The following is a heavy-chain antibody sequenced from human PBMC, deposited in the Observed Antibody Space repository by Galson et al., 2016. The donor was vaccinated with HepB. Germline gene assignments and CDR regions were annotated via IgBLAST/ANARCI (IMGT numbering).Heavy chain of an antibody. J-gene: IGHJ5*02. CDR1: GFTFSDYD. V-gene: IGHV3-11*04. CDR2: ISRTARTT. CDR3: ARRGSGSYYGRDDP. Sequence: SLRLSCAASGFTFSDYDMSWIRQTPGKGLEWVSIISRTARTTYYADSVKGRFTISRDDAKQSLYLQMNSLRGEDTAVYYCARRGSGSYYGRDDPWGPGNLVTVSS. D-gene: IGHD1-26*01.